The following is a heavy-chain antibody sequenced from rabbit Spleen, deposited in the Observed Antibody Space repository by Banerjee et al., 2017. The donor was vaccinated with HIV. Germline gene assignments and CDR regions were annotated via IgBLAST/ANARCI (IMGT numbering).Heavy chain of an antibody. CDR2: IYTGSSGST. V-gene: IGHV1S45*01. Sequence: QEQLEESGGDLVKPEGSLTLTCTASGFSFSSSYWICWVRQAPGKGLEWIGCIYTGSSGSTYYASWAKGRFTISKTSSTTVTLQMTSLTAADTATYFCASTTSSAYYLTRLDLWGQGTLVTVS. CDR3: ASTTSSAYYLTRLDL. CDR1: GFSFSSSYW. J-gene: IGHJ3*01. D-gene: IGHD1-1*01.